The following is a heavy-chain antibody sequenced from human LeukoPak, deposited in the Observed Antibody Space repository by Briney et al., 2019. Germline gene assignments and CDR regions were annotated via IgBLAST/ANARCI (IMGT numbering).Heavy chain of an antibody. CDR1: GFTFSDYS. V-gene: IGHV3-21*01. CDR2: ISSRSSYI. CDR3: VRDRSGSYPYYFDF. J-gene: IGHJ4*02. Sequence: GRSLRLSCAASGFTFSDYSMNWVRQPPGKGLEWVSSISSRSSYISYADSVKGRFTISRDNAKNSLYLEMNSLRAEDTAVYYCVRDRSGSYPYYFDFWGQGTLLTASS. D-gene: IGHD1-26*01.